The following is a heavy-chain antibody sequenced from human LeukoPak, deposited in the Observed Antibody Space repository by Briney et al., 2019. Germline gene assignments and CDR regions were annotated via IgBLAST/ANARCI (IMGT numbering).Heavy chain of an antibody. D-gene: IGHD6-19*01. CDR2: ISSSGSTI. Sequence: GGSLRLSCAASGFTFSSYSMNWVRQAPGKGLEWVSYISSSGSTIYYADSVKGRFTISRDNAKNSLYLQMNSLRAEDTAVYYCASQPGSSGWYEYFQHWGQGTLVTVSS. CDR1: GFTFSSYS. V-gene: IGHV3-48*01. CDR3: ASQPGSSGWYEYFQH. J-gene: IGHJ1*01.